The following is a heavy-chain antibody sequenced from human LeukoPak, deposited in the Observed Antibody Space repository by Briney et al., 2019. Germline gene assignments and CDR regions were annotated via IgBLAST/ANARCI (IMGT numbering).Heavy chain of an antibody. CDR2: ISSSSSTI. V-gene: IGHV3-48*01. Sequence: GGSLRLSCAASGFTFSSYSMNWVRQAPGKGLEWVSYISSSSSTIYYADSVKGRFTISRDNAKNSLYLQMNSLRAEDTAVYYCARDLNSNWGAFDIWGQGTMVTVSS. D-gene: IGHD4-11*01. CDR1: GFTFSSYS. J-gene: IGHJ3*02. CDR3: ARDLNSNWGAFDI.